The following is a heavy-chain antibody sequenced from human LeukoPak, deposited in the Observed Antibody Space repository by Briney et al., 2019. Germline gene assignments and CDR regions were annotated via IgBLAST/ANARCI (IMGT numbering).Heavy chain of an antibody. D-gene: IGHD6-13*01. Sequence: PSETLALTCAVSGGSISSYYWSWIRQPPGKGREWIGYIYYSGSTNYNPSLKSRVTISVDTSKNQFPLKLSSVTAADTAVYYCARYSADAFDIWGQGTMVTASS. J-gene: IGHJ3*02. CDR2: IYYSGST. CDR1: GGSISSYY. V-gene: IGHV4-59*12. CDR3: ARYSADAFDI.